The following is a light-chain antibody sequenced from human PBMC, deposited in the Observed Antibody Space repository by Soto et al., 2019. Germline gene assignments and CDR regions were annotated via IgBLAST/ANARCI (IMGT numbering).Light chain of an antibody. CDR1: SGDIGGYDY. Sequence: QPALTQPPSASGSPGQSVTISCTGTSGDIGGYDYVSWYQQHPGKAPKLMIYEVTKRPLGVPDRFSGSKSGNTASLTVSGLQAEDEADYYCSSYAGSNNPYVFGTGTKGTVL. J-gene: IGLJ1*01. CDR3: SSYAGSNNPYV. CDR2: EVT. V-gene: IGLV2-8*01.